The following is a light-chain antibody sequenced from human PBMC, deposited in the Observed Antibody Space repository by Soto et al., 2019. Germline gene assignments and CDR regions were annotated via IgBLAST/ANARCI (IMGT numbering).Light chain of an antibody. J-gene: IGLJ1*01. CDR3: ISYTSDDVRYV. Sequence: QPVLTQPASVSGTPGQSITISCTGSNSDVGIYDFVSWYQHHPGRAPKLIVSEVSHRPSGVSNRFSGSKSGNTASLTNSGLQSEDEADYYCISYTSDDVRYVFGTGTKLTVL. CDR1: NSDVGIYDF. CDR2: EVS. V-gene: IGLV2-14*01.